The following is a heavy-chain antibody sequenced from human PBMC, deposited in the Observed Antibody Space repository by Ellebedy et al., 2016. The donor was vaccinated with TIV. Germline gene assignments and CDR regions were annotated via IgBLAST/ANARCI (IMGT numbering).Heavy chain of an antibody. CDR2: IYYSGST. Sequence: SETLSLXXTVSGGSISSGGYYWSWIRQHPGKGLEWIGYIYYSGSTYYNPSLKSRVTISVDTSKNQFSLKLSSVTAADTAVYYCLIRSSGYYSTDYWGQGTLVTVSS. D-gene: IGHD3-22*01. CDR3: LIRSSGYYSTDY. CDR1: GGSISSGGYY. J-gene: IGHJ4*02. V-gene: IGHV4-31*09.